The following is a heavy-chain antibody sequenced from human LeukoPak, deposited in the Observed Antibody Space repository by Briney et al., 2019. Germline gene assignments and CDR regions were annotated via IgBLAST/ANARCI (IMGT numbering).Heavy chain of an antibody. J-gene: IGHJ3*02. CDR2: FDPEDGET. CDR1: GYTLTELS. CDR3: ATDKRLRDAFDI. Sequence: ASVKVSCKVSGYTLTELSMHWVRQAPGKGLEWMGGFDPEDGETIYAQKFQGRVTMTEDTSTDTAYMELSSLRSEDTAVYYCATDKRLRDAFDIWGRGTMVTVSS. V-gene: IGHV1-24*01.